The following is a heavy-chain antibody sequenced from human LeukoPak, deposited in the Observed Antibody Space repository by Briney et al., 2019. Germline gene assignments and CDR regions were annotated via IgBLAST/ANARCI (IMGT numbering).Heavy chain of an antibody. CDR2: LYSGGNT. Sequence: GGSLRLSCVVSGFTVSSNYMSWVRQAPGKGLEWVSVLYSGGNTYHADSVKGRFTISRDNSKNTLYLQMNSLRAEDTAVYYCARDNSYGDITWWFDPWGQGTLVTVSS. CDR1: GFTVSSNY. D-gene: IGHD2-15*01. CDR3: ARDNSYGDITWWFDP. J-gene: IGHJ5*02. V-gene: IGHV3-53*01.